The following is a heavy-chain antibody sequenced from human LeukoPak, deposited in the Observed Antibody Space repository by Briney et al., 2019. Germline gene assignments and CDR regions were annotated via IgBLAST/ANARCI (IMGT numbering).Heavy chain of an antibody. CDR3: ARTNASDI. Sequence: SETLSLTCTVSGGSISGYHWSWIRQPPGKGLEWIAYIYYTGSTGYNPSLKSRVTISIDTSKNQFSLKLTSVTAADTAVYYCARTNASDIWGQGTVVTVSS. V-gene: IGHV4-59*01. CDR2: IYYTGST. CDR1: GGSISGYH. J-gene: IGHJ3*02.